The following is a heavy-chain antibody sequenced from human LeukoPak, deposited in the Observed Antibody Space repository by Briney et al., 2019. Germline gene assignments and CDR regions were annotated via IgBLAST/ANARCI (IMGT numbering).Heavy chain of an antibody. J-gene: IGHJ4*02. V-gene: IGHV3-9*03. Sequence: GGSLRLSCAASGFTFDDYAMHWVRQAPGKGLEWVSGISWNSGSIGYADSEKGRFTISRDNAKNSLYLQMNSLRAEDMALYYCAKGLFNQPLFDYWGQGTLVTVSS. CDR1: GFTFDDYA. CDR3: AKGLFNQPLFDY. CDR2: ISWNSGSI. D-gene: IGHD2-2*01.